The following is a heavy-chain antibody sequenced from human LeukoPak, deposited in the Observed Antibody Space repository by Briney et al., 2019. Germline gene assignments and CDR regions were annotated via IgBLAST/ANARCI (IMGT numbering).Heavy chain of an antibody. CDR3: AKDQPYQDYVWGSYRQPADY. CDR1: GFTFSSYA. Sequence: PGGSLRLSCAASGFTFSSYAMSWVRQAPGKGLEWVSAISGSGGSTYYADSVKGRFTISRDNSKNTLYLQMNSLRAEDTAVYYCAKDQPYQDYVWGSYRQPADYWGQGTLVTVSS. CDR2: ISGSGGST. J-gene: IGHJ4*02. D-gene: IGHD3-16*02. V-gene: IGHV3-23*01.